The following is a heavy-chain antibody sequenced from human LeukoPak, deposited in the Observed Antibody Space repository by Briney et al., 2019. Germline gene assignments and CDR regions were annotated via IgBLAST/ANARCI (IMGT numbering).Heavy chain of an antibody. CDR2: IFYSGTT. D-gene: IGHD2-2*01. CDR1: GGSIASDNYC. Sequence: SPTLSLTRTVSGGSIASDNYCWSWIRQHPEKGLEWIGYIFYSGTTYYNPSLKSRVTISVDTSKNQFSLKLNSVIAADTAVYYCAREVNEPASADAFDIWGQGTMVTVSS. V-gene: IGHV4-31*03. J-gene: IGHJ3*02. CDR3: AREVNEPASADAFDI.